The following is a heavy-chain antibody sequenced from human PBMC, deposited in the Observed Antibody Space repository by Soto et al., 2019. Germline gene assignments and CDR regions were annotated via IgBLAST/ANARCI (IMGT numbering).Heavy chain of an antibody. Sequence: ASVKVSCKASGYTFTSYGISWVRQAPGQGLEWMGWISAYNGNTNYAQKFQGRVTMTTDTSTSTPYMELRSLRSEDTAVYYCAAGIQTFGSMDVWGKGTTVTVSS. CDR1: GYTFTSYG. D-gene: IGHD3-16*01. CDR3: AAGIQTFGSMDV. J-gene: IGHJ6*04. CDR2: ISAYNGNT. V-gene: IGHV1-18*01.